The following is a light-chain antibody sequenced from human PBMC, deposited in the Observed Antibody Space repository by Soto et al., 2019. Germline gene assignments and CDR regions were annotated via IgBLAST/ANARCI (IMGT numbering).Light chain of an antibody. J-gene: IGLJ2*01. Sequence: QSVLTQPPSASGTPGQRVTISCSGSRSNIGSNYVYWYQQLPGTAPKLLIYRNNQRPSGFPDRFSGSKSGTSASLAISGLRSEDEADYYCAAWDDSLSGHVVFGGGTKLTVL. V-gene: IGLV1-47*01. CDR1: RSNIGSNY. CDR2: RNN. CDR3: AAWDDSLSGHVV.